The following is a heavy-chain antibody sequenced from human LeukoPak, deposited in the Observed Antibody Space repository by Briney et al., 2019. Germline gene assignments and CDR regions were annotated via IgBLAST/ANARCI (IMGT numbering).Heavy chain of an antibody. CDR3: ASDNVYGSGTEY. Sequence: GGSLRLSCAASGFTFDDYAMHWARQAPGKGLEWVSLISWDGGSTYYADSVKGRFTISRDTANNTLYLQMNSLRAEDTAVYYCASDNVYGSGTEYSGQGTLVTVSS. CDR2: ISWDGGST. CDR1: GFTFDDYA. V-gene: IGHV3-43D*03. D-gene: IGHD3-10*01. J-gene: IGHJ4*02.